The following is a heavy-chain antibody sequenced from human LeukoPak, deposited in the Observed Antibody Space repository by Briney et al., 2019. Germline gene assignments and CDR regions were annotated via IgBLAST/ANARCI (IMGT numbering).Heavy chain of an antibody. CDR3: TGYSSSWPYYYYYGMDV. J-gene: IGHJ6*02. D-gene: IGHD6-13*01. CDR2: ISGSGGST. CDR1: GFTFSSYA. Sequence: GGSLRLSCAASGFTFSSYAMSWVRQAPGKGLEWVSAISGSGGSTYYADSVKGRFTISRDNSKNTLYLQMNSLRAEDTAVYYCTGYSSSWPYYYYYGMDVWGQGTLVTVSS. V-gene: IGHV3-23*01.